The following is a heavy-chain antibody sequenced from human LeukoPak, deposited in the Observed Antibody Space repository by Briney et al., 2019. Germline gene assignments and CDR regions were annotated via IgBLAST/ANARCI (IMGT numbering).Heavy chain of an antibody. J-gene: IGHJ4*02. Sequence: ASVKVSCKSSGYTFTSYYMYWVRQAPGQGLEWMGIINPGGGSTSYAQKFQGRVTMTRDTSTSTVYMELSSLRSEDTAVYYCARDSGMVRGTVDYWGQGTPVTVSS. CDR3: ARDSGMVRGTVDY. V-gene: IGHV1-46*01. CDR2: INPGGGST. CDR1: GYTFTSYY. D-gene: IGHD3-10*01.